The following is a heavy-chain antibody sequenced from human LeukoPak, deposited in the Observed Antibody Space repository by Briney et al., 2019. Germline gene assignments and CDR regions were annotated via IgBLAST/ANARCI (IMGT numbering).Heavy chain of an antibody. D-gene: IGHD3-16*01. CDR1: GFTFSGYD. CDR2: NNADGTVT. Sequence: RTGGPLRLSCGASGFTFSGYDTHWVRHAPGKAVVWVSHNNADGTVTDYADSVKGRFTISRDNAKNTLYLQMNNLRTDDTAVYYCGRGGPPYAVDHCGQGTLVTVSS. CDR3: GRGGPPYAVDH. J-gene: IGHJ4*02. V-gene: IGHV3-74*01.